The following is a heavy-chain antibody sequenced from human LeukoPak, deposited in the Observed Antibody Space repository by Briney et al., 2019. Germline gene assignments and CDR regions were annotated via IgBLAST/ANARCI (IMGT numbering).Heavy chain of an antibody. D-gene: IGHD3-22*01. J-gene: IGHJ4*02. CDR3: TRNAATSYDNSGCYAY. V-gene: IGHV3-49*04. Sequence: GGSLRLSCTASGFTFGDYAMSWVRQAPGKGLEWVGFIRSKAYGGTTEYAASVKGRFTISRDDSKSIAYLQMNSLKTEDTAVYYCTRNAATSYDNSGCYAYWGQGTLVTVSS. CDR2: IRSKAYGGTT. CDR1: GFTFGDYA.